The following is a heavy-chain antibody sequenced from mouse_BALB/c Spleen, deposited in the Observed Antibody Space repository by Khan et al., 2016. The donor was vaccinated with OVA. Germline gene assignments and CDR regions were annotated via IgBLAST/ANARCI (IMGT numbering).Heavy chain of an antibody. Sequence: VQLQESGAELARPGASVKMSCKASGYTFTSHTMHWVKQRPGQGLEWIGYINPRSGYTNYNQKFNDKATLTADKSSSTAYMQLSSLTSEDSAVYYCARRTKDCAMDYWGQGTSVTVSS. CDR1: GYTFTSHT. CDR3: ARRTKDCAMDY. D-gene: IGHD2-14*01. J-gene: IGHJ4*01. V-gene: IGHV1-4*01. CDR2: INPRSGYT.